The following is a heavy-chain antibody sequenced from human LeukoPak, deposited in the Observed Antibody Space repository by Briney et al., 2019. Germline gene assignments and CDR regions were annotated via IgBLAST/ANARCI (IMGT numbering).Heavy chain of an antibody. J-gene: IGHJ4*02. CDR2: ISWNSGSI. V-gene: IGHV3-9*01. CDR1: GFTFDDYA. CDR3: ARDPGDY. Sequence: GGSLRLSCAASGFTFDDYAMHWVRQAPGKGLEWVSGISWNSGSIGYADSVKGRFTISRDNAKNSLYLQVNSLRAEDTAVYYCARDPGDYWGQGTLVTVSS.